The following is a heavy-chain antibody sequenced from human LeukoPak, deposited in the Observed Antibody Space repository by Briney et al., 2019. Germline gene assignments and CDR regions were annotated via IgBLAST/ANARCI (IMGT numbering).Heavy chain of an antibody. CDR3: ARDSSGWYYIDY. CDR2: ISSSGITK. CDR1: GFTFSNYG. Sequence: PGGSLRLSCATSGFTFSNYGMKWVRQAPGKGLEWVSYISSSGITKYYADSVKGRFTISRDNAKNSLFLQMNSLRAEDTAVYYCARDSSGWYYIDYWGQGTLVTVSS. J-gene: IGHJ4*02. D-gene: IGHD6-19*01. V-gene: IGHV3-48*03.